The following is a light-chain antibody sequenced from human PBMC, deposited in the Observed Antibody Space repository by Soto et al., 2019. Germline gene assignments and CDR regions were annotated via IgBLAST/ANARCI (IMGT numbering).Light chain of an antibody. Sequence: EIVMTQYPATLSVSPGERYTLSCMASQSVSRDLAWYQQKPGQAGRLLIYDISTRATGITTRFSGSGSGTEFTLTISSLQSEDFAVYYCQQYNDWPLTVGGVTKVEI. CDR3: QQYNDWPLT. CDR2: DIS. CDR1: QSVSRD. J-gene: IGKJ4*01. V-gene: IGKV3D-15*01.